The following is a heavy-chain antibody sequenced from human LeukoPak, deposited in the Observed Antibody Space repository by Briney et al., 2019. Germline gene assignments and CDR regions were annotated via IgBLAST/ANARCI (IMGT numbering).Heavy chain of an antibody. CDR2: IYTRGNT. CDR3: ARSPSAAAQLDN. J-gene: IGHJ4*02. CDR1: GGSISSYY. D-gene: IGHD6-6*01. Sequence: PSETLSLTCTVSGGSISSYYWSWIRQPPGKRLEWIGRIYTRGNTNYNPSLKSRVTTSVDTSKNQFSLKLSSVTAADTAMYCCARSPSAAAQLDNWGQGILVTVSS. V-gene: IGHV4-4*08.